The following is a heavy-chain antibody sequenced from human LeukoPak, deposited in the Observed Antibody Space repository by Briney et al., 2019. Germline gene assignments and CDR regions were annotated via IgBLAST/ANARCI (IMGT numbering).Heavy chain of an antibody. V-gene: IGHV4-34*01. CDR2: SNHSGST. D-gene: IGHD3-16*01. J-gene: IGHJ4*02. CDR3: ARGAAVRGFDY. Sequence: SGTLSLTCAVYGGSFSGYYWSWIRQPRGKGLEGIGESNHSGSTNYNPSLKSRVTISVDTSKTQFSLKLSSVTAADTAVYYCARGAAVRGFDYWGQGTLVTVSS. CDR1: GGSFSGYY.